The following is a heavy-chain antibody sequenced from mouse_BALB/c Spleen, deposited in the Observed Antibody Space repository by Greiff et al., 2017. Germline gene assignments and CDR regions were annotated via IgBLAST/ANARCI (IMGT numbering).Heavy chain of an antibody. D-gene: IGHD2-4*01. CDR2: ISSGGSYT. Sequence: EVHLVESGGGLVKPGGSLKLSCAASGFTFSSYTMSWVRQTPEKRLEWVATISSGGSYTYYPDSVKGRFTISRDNAKNTLYLQMSSLKSEDTAMYYCTREGDYEDYAMDYWGQGTSVTVSS. CDR3: TREGDYEDYAMDY. V-gene: IGHV5-6-4*01. CDR1: GFTFSSYT. J-gene: IGHJ4*01.